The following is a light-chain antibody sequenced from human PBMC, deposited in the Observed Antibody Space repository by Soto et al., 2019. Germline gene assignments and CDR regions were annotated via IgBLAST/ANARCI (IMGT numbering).Light chain of an antibody. CDR1: NIGSKN. Sequence: SYELTQPPSVSVAPGQTASIACGGSNIGSKNIHWYQQRPGQAPVLVIFFDSVRPSGIPGRFSGYNAGNTATLTISRVEAGDEAEYYCHVWGKSSNHVVFGGGTKLTVL. CDR3: HVWGKSSNHVV. V-gene: IGLV3-21*04. CDR2: FDS. J-gene: IGLJ2*01.